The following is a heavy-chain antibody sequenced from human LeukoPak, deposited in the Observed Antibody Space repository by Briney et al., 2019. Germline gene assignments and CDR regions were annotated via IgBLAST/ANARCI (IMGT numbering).Heavy chain of an antibody. Sequence: PSETLSLTCTVSGGSISSGDYYWSWIRPPPGKGLEWIGYIYYSGSTYYNPSLKSRVTISVDTSKNQFSLKLSSVTAADTAVYYCARADLVYRESSDSGGNLFGHWGQGTLVTVSS. CDR3: ARADLVYRESSDSGGNLFGH. J-gene: IGHJ4*02. CDR1: GGSISSGDYY. D-gene: IGHD3-22*01. V-gene: IGHV4-30-4*01. CDR2: IYYSGST.